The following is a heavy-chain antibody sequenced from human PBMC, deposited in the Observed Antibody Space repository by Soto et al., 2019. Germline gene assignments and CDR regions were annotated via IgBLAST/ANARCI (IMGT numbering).Heavy chain of an antibody. D-gene: IGHD1-26*01. J-gene: IGHJ4*02. CDR3: ARDMAKGGGSAGFDY. CDR2: INPKSGGT. V-gene: IGHV1-2*02. Sequence: SVEDWFKASGYTFTVYYMHWVRQAPVQGLEWMGWINPKSGGTMYPQKFQGRVTMTWDTSISTAYMALTRLRSDDTAVYYCARDMAKGGGSAGFDYWGQGTLVTVSS. CDR1: GYTFTVYY.